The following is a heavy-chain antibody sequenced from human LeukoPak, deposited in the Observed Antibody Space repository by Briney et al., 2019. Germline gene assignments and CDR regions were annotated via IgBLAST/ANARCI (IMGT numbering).Heavy chain of an antibody. Sequence: GASVNVSCKASGYTFISYYIHWVRRAPGQGLEWMGIINPGGGSTTYAQKFQGRVTMTRDTSTSTVYMELSSLRSEDTAIYYCARGGDNSYFDYWGQGTLVTVSS. CDR2: INPGGGST. CDR1: GYTFISYY. J-gene: IGHJ4*02. CDR3: ARGGDNSYFDY. V-gene: IGHV1-46*01. D-gene: IGHD4-23*01.